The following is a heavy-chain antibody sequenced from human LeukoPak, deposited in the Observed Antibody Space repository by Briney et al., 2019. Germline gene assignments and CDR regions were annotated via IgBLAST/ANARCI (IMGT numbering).Heavy chain of an antibody. J-gene: IGHJ3*02. D-gene: IGHD5-18*01. CDR1: GFTLRIYC. V-gene: IGHV3-23*01. CDR3: AKRDTTMAKGDFDI. CDR2: IGRGVTT. Sequence: GGSVRLSRGASGFTLRIYCMRCVREAPGGGVECVLAIGRGVTTYHTHPQKGRFTISRDNPKTTLYLQMSSLRAEYTAVYHCAKRDTTMAKGDFDICGQGTTVTVPS.